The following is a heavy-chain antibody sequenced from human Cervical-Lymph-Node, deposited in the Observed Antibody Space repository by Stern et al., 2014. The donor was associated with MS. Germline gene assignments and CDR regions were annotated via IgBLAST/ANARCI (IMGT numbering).Heavy chain of an antibody. Sequence: QVQLVQSGSEVKKPGASVKVSCKASEYTHNNYLIHWVRQAPGQRPDWMGVINPSGGTTYAPKGQDRATMSTAASTSTFFVEVSRLRSEDTAVYYFAVRYCSGGRCYSVPDVWGQGTTVIVSS. CDR1: EYTHNNYL. V-gene: IGHV1-46*02. CDR3: AVRYCSGGRCYSVPDV. D-gene: IGHD2-15*01. J-gene: IGHJ6*02. CDR2: INPSGGT.